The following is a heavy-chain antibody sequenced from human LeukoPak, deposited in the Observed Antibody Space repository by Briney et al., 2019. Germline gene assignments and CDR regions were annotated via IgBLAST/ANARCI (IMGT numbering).Heavy chain of an antibody. V-gene: IGHV3-66*01. Sequence: GGSLRLSCADSGFTVSSNYMRWVRQAPGKGLEWVSVIYSGGSTHYADSVKGRFTISRDNAKNSLYLQMNSLRAEDTAVYYCAKEVGAAPRQGGFWGQGTLVTVSS. D-gene: IGHD2-15*01. CDR1: GFTVSSNY. CDR2: IYSGGST. J-gene: IGHJ4*02. CDR3: AKEVGAAPRQGGF.